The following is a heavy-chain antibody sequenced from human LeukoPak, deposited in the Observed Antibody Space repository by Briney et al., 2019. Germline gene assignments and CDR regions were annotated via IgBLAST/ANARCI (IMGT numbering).Heavy chain of an antibody. J-gene: IGHJ4*02. CDR2: ISSSSAYI. CDR1: GFSFSTYY. Sequence: GGSLRLSCAASGFSFSTYYVNWVRQAPGKGLEWVSCISSSSAYIYYADSVRGRFAISRDNAKNSLYLQMNSLRAEDTAVYYCARENHGSFDYWGQGSLVTVSS. V-gene: IGHV3-21*01. CDR3: ARENHGSFDY. D-gene: IGHD1-14*01.